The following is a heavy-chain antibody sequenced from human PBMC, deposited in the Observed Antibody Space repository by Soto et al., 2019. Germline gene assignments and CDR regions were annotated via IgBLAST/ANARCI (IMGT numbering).Heavy chain of an antibody. V-gene: IGHV4-39*01. J-gene: IGHJ5*02. Sequence: SETLSLTCTVSGGSISSSSYYWGWIRQPPGKGLEWIGSIFYSGSTYYNPSLKSRVTISVDTSKNQFSLRLTSVTASDTAVYYCARLGAYYQSLDPWGQGTVVTVSS. CDR2: IFYSGST. CDR3: ARLGAYYQSLDP. D-gene: IGHD2-21*01. CDR1: GGSISSSSYY.